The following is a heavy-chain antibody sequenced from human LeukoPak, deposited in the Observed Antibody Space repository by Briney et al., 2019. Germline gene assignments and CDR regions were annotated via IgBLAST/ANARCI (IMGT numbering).Heavy chain of an antibody. CDR3: ARAGSIYYDSSGPFFDI. CDR1: GGSISSGDYY. J-gene: IGHJ3*02. V-gene: IGHV4-30-4*01. CDR2: IYYSGST. Sequence: PSQTLSLTCTVSGGSISSGDYYWSWIRQPPGKGLEWIGYIYYSGSTYYNPSLKSRVTISVDTSKNQFSLKLSSVTAAGTAVYYCARAGSIYYDSSGPFFDIWGQGTMVTVSS. D-gene: IGHD3-22*01.